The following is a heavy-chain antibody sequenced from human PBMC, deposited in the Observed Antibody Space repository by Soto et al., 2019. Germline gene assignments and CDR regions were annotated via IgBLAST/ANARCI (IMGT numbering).Heavy chain of an antibody. Sequence: QVQLVQSGTAVRKPGASVNVSCKASGYIITAYSIHWLRQAPGQRPEWVGWINAGPGDTKYSKRLHDRVTISSDTSANTAYMELTSLRYEDTPVYYCARGERNHEFWSGYFGRFDSWGQGTLVTVSS. D-gene: IGHD3-3*01. J-gene: IGHJ4*02. CDR3: ARGERNHEFWSGYFGRFDS. CDR1: GYIITAYS. CDR2: INAGPGDT. V-gene: IGHV1-3*01.